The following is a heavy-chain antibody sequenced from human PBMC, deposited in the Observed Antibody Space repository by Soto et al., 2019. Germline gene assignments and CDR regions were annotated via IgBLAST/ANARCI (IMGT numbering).Heavy chain of an antibody. CDR1: GYTFSSYG. V-gene: IGHV1-18*01. CDR2: ISAYNGNT. Sequence: QAQLVQSGAEVKKPGASVKVSCKASGYTFSSYGISWVRQAPGQGLEWMGWISAYNGNTNYAQKVQGRVTMTTDTSTSKAYMELRSLRSDDTAVYYCARDRGVPALSGMDVWGQGTTVTVSS. J-gene: IGHJ6*02. D-gene: IGHD2-2*01. CDR3: ARDRGVPALSGMDV.